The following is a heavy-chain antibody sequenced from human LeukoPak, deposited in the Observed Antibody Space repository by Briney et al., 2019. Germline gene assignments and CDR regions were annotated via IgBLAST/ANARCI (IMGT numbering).Heavy chain of an antibody. CDR3: ARARRITRVRGESNAFDI. V-gene: IGHV1-2*04. D-gene: IGHD3-10*01. CDR1: GYTFTGYY. CDR2: VNPNSGGT. Sequence: ASVKVSCKASGYTFTGYYMHWVRQAPGQGLEWMGWVNPNSGGTNYAQKFQGWVTMTRDTSISTAYMELSRLRSDDTAVYYCARARRITRVRGESNAFDIWGQGTMVTVSS. J-gene: IGHJ3*02.